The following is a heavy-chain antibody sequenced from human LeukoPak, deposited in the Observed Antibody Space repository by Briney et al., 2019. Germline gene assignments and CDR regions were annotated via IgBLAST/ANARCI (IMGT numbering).Heavy chain of an antibody. D-gene: IGHD3-10*01. J-gene: IGHJ3*02. CDR2: IYPGDSDA. Sequence: GESLKISCKGSGYRFTNYWIGWVRQMPGKGLEWMGIIYPGDSDARYSPSFQGQVTFSADKSISTAYLQWSSLKASDTAMYYCARTETYYGSGSYFDAFDIWGQGTMVTVSS. CDR1: GYRFTNYW. V-gene: IGHV5-51*01. CDR3: ARTETYYGSGSYFDAFDI.